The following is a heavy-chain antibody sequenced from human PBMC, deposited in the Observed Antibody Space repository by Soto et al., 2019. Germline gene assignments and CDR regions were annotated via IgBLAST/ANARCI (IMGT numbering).Heavy chain of an antibody. Sequence: LRLSCAASGVTFTYAWMTWVRQTPGKGLQWVGRIKSKADGGTTEYAAPVKGRFTISTDDSKNTLYLQMTSLKTEDTAVYFCTTCSGGSCYLDYCGMDVWGQGTTVTVSS. CDR3: TTCSGGSCYLDYCGMDV. D-gene: IGHD2-15*01. V-gene: IGHV3-15*07. J-gene: IGHJ6*02. CDR1: GVTFTYAW. CDR2: IKSKADGGTT.